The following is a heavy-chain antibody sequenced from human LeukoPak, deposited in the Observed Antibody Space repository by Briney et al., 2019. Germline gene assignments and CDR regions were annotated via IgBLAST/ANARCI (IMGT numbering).Heavy chain of an antibody. V-gene: IGHV3-15*01. Sequence: PGGSLRLSCAASGFTFDNFALHWVRQAPGKGLEWVGRIKSKTDGGTTDYAAPVKGRFTISRDDSKNTLYLQMNSLKTEDTAVYYCTTDCSGSTCYSGDYWGQGTLVTVSS. CDR1: GFTFDNFA. D-gene: IGHD2-15*01. CDR3: TTDCSGSTCYSGDY. J-gene: IGHJ4*02. CDR2: IKSKTDGGTT.